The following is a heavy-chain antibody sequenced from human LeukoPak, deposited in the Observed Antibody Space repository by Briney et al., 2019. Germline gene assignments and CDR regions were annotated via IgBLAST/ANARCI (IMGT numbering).Heavy chain of an antibody. CDR3: ARMSSSWPTFDY. CDR2: ISAYNGNT. D-gene: IGHD6-13*01. V-gene: IGHV1-18*01. Sequence: ASVKVSCKASGYTFTSYGISWVRQAPGQGLEWMGWISAYNGNTNYAQKLQGRVTMTTDTSTRTAYMELRSLRSDDTAVYYCARMSSSWPTFDYWGQGTLVTVSS. J-gene: IGHJ4*02. CDR1: GYTFTSYG.